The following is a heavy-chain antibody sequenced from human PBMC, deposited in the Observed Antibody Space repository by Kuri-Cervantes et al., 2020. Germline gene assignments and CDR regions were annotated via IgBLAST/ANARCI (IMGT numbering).Heavy chain of an antibody. D-gene: IGHD5/OR15-5a*01. Sequence: SETLSLTCAVYGGSFSGYYWSWIRQPPGKGLEWIGEINHSGSTNYNPSLKSRVTISVDTSKNQFSLKLNSVTAADTAVYYCARGPPSTSVNWFDPWGQGTLVTVSS. CDR3: ARGPPSTSVNWFDP. V-gene: IGHV4-34*01. CDR2: INHSGST. CDR1: GGSFSGYY. J-gene: IGHJ5*02.